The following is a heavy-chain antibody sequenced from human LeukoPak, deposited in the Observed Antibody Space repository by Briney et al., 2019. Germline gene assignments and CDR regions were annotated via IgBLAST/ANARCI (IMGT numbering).Heavy chain of an antibody. D-gene: IGHD6-13*01. CDR3: AKDVWAAAGTRYFDY. CDR2: ISYDGSNK. Sequence: PGRSLRLSCAASGFTFSSYGMHWVRQAPGKGLEWVAVISYDGSNKYYADSVKGRFTISRDNSKNTLYLQMNSLRAEDKAVYYCAKDVWAAAGTRYFDYWGQGTLVTVSS. J-gene: IGHJ4*02. V-gene: IGHV3-30*18. CDR1: GFTFSSYG.